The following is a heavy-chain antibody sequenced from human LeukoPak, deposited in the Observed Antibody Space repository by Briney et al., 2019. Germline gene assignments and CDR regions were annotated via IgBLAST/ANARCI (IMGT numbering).Heavy chain of an antibody. CDR3: ARAAVIFYDAFDV. V-gene: IGHV4-59*11. J-gene: IGHJ3*01. D-gene: IGHD3-9*01. CDR1: GGSIRTHY. CDR2: IYYSGST. Sequence: KPSETLSLTCTVSGGSIRTHYWSWMRQSPGKEVEWIGYIYYSGSTNFNPSLKSRVTLSVDRPQNKFSLNLTSVTAADTAVYYCARAAVIFYDAFDVWDRGTMITVSS.